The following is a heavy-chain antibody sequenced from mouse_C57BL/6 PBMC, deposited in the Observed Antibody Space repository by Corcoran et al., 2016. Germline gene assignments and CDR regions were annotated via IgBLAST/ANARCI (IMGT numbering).Heavy chain of an antibody. Sequence: QVQLQQSGAELVKPGASVKISCKASGYAISSYWMNWVKQRPGKGLEWIGQIYPGDGDTNYNGKFKGKATLTADKSSSTAYMQLSSLTSEDSAVYFCAREHYGSTWFAYWGQGTLVTVSA. CDR1: GYAISSYW. CDR3: AREHYGSTWFAY. D-gene: IGHD1-1*01. V-gene: IGHV1-80*01. J-gene: IGHJ3*01. CDR2: IYPGDGDT.